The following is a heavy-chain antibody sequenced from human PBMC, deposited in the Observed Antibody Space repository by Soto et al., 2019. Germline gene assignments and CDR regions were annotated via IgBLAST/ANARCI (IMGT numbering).Heavy chain of an antibody. J-gene: IGHJ6*02. CDR3: ARDLDDRWGGARYYYGMDV. D-gene: IGHD3-10*01. CDR2: ISAYNGNT. Sequence: QVQLVQSGAEVKKPGASVKVSCKASGYTFTSYGISWVRQAPGQGLERMGWISAYNGNTNYAQKLQGRVTMTTDTSTSTAYMELRSLRSDDTAVYYCARDLDDRWGGARYYYGMDVWGQGTTVTVSS. CDR1: GYTFTSYG. V-gene: IGHV1-18*01.